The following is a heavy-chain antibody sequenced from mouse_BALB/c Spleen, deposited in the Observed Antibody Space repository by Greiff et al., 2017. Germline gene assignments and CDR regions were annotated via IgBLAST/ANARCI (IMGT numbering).Heavy chain of an antibody. CDR3: ARYPSMIRFFDV. Sequence: VQLQQSGAELAKPGASVKMSCKASGYTFTSYWMHWVKQRPGQGLEWIGYINPSTGYTEYNQKFKDKATLTADKSSSTAYMQLSSLTSEDSAVYYCARYPSMIRFFDVWGAGTTVTVSS. V-gene: IGHV1-7*01. CDR2: INPSTGYT. CDR1: GYTFTSYW. J-gene: IGHJ1*01. D-gene: IGHD2-3*01.